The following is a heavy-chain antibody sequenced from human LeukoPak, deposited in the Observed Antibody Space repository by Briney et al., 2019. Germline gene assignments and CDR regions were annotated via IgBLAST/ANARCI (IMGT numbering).Heavy chain of an antibody. Sequence: SQTLSLTCTVPGGSISSGGYYWSWIRQPPGKGLEWIGYIYHSGSTYYNPSLKSRVTISVDRSKNQFSLKLSSVTAADTAVYYCARDQSDRDFWSGFNWFDPWGQGTLVTVSS. J-gene: IGHJ5*02. CDR2: IYHSGST. CDR1: GGSISSGGYY. D-gene: IGHD3-3*01. V-gene: IGHV4-30-2*01. CDR3: ARDQSDRDFWSGFNWFDP.